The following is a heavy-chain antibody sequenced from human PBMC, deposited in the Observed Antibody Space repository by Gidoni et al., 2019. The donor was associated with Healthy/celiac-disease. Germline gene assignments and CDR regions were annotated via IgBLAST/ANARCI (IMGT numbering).Heavy chain of an antibody. Sequence: QVQLVESGGGVVQPGRSLRLSGAASGFTFSSYAMHWVRQAPGKGLEWVAVISYDGSNKYYADSVKGRFTISRDNSKNTLYLQMNSLRAEDTAVYYCAREDGDYTNWFDPWGQGTLVTVSS. J-gene: IGHJ5*02. D-gene: IGHD4-17*01. V-gene: IGHV3-30-3*01. CDR3: AREDGDYTNWFDP. CDR1: GFTFSSYA. CDR2: ISYDGSNK.